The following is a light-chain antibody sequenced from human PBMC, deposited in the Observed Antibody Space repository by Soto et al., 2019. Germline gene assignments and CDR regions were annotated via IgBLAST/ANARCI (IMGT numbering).Light chain of an antibody. CDR2: DVN. CDR3: SSYAGNNIYV. J-gene: IGLJ1*01. CDR1: SSDVGAYNY. Sequence: QSVLTQPPSASGSPGQSVTISCTGSSSDVGAYNYVAWYQQRPGKAPKLMISDVNKRPSGVPDRFSGSKSGNTASLTVSGLQAEDGADYYCSSYAGNNIYVFGAGTKVTVL. V-gene: IGLV2-8*01.